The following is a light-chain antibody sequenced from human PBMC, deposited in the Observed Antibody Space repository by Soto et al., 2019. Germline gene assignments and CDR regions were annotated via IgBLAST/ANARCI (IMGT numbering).Light chain of an antibody. J-gene: IGKJ5*01. Sequence: IQLTQSPSSLSASVGDRVTITCRASQGISSYLAWYQQKPGKAPKLLIYGASTLEGGVPFRFSGSGSGTDFTLTISSLQHEDFATYYCQQLNTYPITFGQGTRLEIK. CDR3: QQLNTYPIT. CDR2: GAS. V-gene: IGKV1-9*01. CDR1: QGISSY.